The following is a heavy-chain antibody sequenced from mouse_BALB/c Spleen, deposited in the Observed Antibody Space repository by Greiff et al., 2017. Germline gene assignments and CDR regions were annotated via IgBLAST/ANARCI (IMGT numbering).Heavy chain of an antibody. CDR1: GFTFSSFG. D-gene: IGHD2-1*01. J-gene: IGHJ4*01. CDR3: ARWGNHAWYAMDY. CDR2: ISSGSSTI. V-gene: IGHV5-17*02. Sequence: EVKLMESGGGLVQPGGSRKLSCAASGFTFSSFGMHWVRQAPEKGLEWVAYISSGSSTIYYADTVKGRFTISRDNPKNTLFLQMTSLRSEDTAMYYCARWGNHAWYAMDYWGQGTSVTVSS.